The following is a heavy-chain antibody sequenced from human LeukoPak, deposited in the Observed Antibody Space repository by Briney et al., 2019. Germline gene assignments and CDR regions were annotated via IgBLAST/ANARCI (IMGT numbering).Heavy chain of an antibody. J-gene: IGHJ4*02. V-gene: IGHV3-74*01. D-gene: IGHD3-22*01. Sequence: PGGSLRLSCAASGFTFSNYWMHWVRQAPGRGLVWVSRIYNDGSTPGYADSVKGRFTISRDNAKNSLYLQMNSLRAEDAAVYYCAREPYYYDSSGYLGGYYFDYWGQGTLVTVSS. CDR2: IYNDGSTP. CDR3: AREPYYYDSSGYLGGYYFDY. CDR1: GFTFSNYW.